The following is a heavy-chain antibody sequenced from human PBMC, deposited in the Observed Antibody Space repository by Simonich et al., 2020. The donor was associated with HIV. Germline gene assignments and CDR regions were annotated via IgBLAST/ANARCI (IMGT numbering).Heavy chain of an antibody. J-gene: IGHJ4*02. D-gene: IGHD4-17*01. V-gene: IGHV4-34*01. Sequence: QVQLQQWGAGLLKPSETLSLTCAVYGGSFRGYYWSWIRQPPGKGMEWIGEINHSGSNNYNPSLKSRVTISVDTSKNQFSLKLSSVTAADTAVYYCARRHPTTVTTPYFDYWGQGTLVTVSS. CDR2: INHSGSN. CDR3: ARRHPTTVTTPYFDY. CDR1: GGSFRGYY.